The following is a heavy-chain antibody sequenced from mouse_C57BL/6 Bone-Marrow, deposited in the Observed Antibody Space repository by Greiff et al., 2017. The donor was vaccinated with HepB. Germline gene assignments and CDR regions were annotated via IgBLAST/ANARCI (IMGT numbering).Heavy chain of an antibody. D-gene: IGHD1-1*01. J-gene: IGHJ4*01. CDR3: TSSYYGSSYYAMDY. Sequence: QVQLKESGAELVRPGASVTLSCKASGYTFTDYEMHWVKQTPVHGLEWIGAIDPETGGTAYNQKFKGKAILTADKSSSTAYMELRSLTSEDSAVYYCTSSYYGSSYYAMDYWGQGTSVTVSS. CDR2: IDPETGGT. CDR1: GYTFTDYE. V-gene: IGHV1-15*01.